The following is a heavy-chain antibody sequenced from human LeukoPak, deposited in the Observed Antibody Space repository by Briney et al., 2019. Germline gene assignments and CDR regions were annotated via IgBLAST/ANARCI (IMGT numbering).Heavy chain of an antibody. V-gene: IGHV3-23*01. Sequence: PGGSLRLSCAASGFTFSSYAMSWVRQAPGKGLGWVSAISGSGGSTYYADSVKGRFTISRDNSKNTLYLQMNSLRAEDTAVYYCAKDVIGYCSSTSCYNWFDPWGQGTLVTVSS. CDR3: AKDVIGYCSSTSCYNWFDP. D-gene: IGHD2-2*01. CDR2: ISGSGGST. CDR1: GFTFSSYA. J-gene: IGHJ5*02.